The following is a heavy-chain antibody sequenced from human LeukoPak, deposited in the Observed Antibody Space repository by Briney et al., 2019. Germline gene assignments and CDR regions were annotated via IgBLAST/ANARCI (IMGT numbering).Heavy chain of an antibody. CDR3: ARGLDYGDYFDY. CDR1: GFTFSSYG. V-gene: IGHV3-33*01. Sequence: GGSLRLSCAASGFTFSSYGMHWVRQAPGKGLEWVAVIWYDGSHKYYADSVKGRFTISRDNSKNTLYLQMNSLRAEDTAVYYCARGLDYGDYFDYWGQGTLVTVSS. D-gene: IGHD4-17*01. CDR2: IWYDGSHK. J-gene: IGHJ4*02.